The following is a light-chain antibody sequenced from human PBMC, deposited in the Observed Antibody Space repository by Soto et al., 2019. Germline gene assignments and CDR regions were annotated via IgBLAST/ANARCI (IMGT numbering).Light chain of an antibody. J-gene: IGLJ2*01. CDR1: SSNIGAGHG. Sequence: QSVLTQPPSVSGAPGQRVTISCTGTSSNIGAGHGVHWYQHLPGTAPKLLIYGNKNRPSGVTDRFSGSKSGSSASLVITGLQAEDESDYYCQSYDSTLSGVVFGGGTQLTVL. V-gene: IGLV1-40*01. CDR2: GNK. CDR3: QSYDSTLSGVV.